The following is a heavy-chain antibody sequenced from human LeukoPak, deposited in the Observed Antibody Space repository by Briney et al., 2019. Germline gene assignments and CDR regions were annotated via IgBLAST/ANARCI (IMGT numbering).Heavy chain of an antibody. D-gene: IGHD6-13*01. J-gene: IGHJ6*02. V-gene: IGHV1-2*02. CDR1: GYTFAAYY. Sequence: GASVKVSYRTSGYTFAAYYIHWVRQAPGQGLEWMGWVNPNGGGTNYAQKFKDRLTMTRDTSISTAYMELSSLESDDTAVYFCAREGAGGAYAMDVWGQGTTVTVSS. CDR3: AREGAGGAYAMDV. CDR2: VNPNGGGT.